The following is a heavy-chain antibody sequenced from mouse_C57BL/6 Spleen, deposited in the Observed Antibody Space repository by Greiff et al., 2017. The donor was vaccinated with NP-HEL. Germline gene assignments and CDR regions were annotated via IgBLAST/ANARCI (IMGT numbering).Heavy chain of an antibody. CDR2: IRNKANGYTT. CDR1: GFTFTDYY. Sequence: EVMLVASGGGLVQPGGSLSLSCAASGFTFTDYYMSWVRQPPGKALEWLGFIRNKANGYTTEYSASVKGRFTISRDNSQGILYLQMNALRAEDSATYYCARYSGRSSYWYFDVWGTGTTVTVSS. J-gene: IGHJ1*03. V-gene: IGHV7-3*01. D-gene: IGHD1-1*01. CDR3: ARYSGRSSYWYFDV.